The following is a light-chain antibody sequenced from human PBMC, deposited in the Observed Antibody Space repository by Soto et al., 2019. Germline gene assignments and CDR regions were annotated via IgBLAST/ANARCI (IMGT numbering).Light chain of an antibody. Sequence: ETVLTQSPGTLSSSPGERATLSCRASQSISSTHLAWYQQKSGQAPRLLIYGASSRATGIPDRFSGSGSGTDFTLTITRLEPEDFAVYYCHQYATSDMDTFGQGTKLEIK. CDR2: GAS. CDR3: HQYATSDMDT. J-gene: IGKJ2*01. V-gene: IGKV3-20*01. CDR1: QSISSTH.